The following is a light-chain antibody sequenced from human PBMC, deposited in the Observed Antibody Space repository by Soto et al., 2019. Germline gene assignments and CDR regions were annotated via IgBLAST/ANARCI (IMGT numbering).Light chain of an antibody. CDR1: QSISSY. Sequence: DIQMTQSPSSLSASAGDRVTITCRASQSISSYLNWYQQKPGKAPKLLIYAASSLQSGVPSRFSGSGSGTDFTLTISSLQPEDFATYYCQHYNSYPWTFGQGTKVEIK. CDR2: AAS. CDR3: QHYNSYPWT. J-gene: IGKJ1*01. V-gene: IGKV1-39*01.